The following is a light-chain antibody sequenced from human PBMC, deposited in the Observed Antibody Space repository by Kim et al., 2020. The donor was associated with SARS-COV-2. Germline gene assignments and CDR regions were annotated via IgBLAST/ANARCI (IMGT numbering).Light chain of an antibody. CDR2: QDT. Sequence: SYELTQPPSVSVSPGQTASITCSGDKLADRYASWYQQKPGQSPVLVIYQDTKRPSGIPERFSGSTSGNTATLTISGTQTLDEADYYCQAWDGSTAFFGGGTQLTVL. CDR1: KLADRY. V-gene: IGLV3-1*01. CDR3: QAWDGSTAF. J-gene: IGLJ2*01.